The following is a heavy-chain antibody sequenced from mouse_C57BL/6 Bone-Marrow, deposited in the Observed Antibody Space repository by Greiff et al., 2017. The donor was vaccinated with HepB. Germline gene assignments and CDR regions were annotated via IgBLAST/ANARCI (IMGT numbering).Heavy chain of an antibody. J-gene: IGHJ3*01. V-gene: IGHV1-53*01. Sequence: QVQLQQPGPELVKPGASVKLSCKASGYTFNSYWMHLVKQRPGQGLEWIGNINPSNGGTNYNEKFKSKATLTVDKSSSTAYMQLSSLTSADSAVYYCASQLRAWFAYWGQGTLVTVSA. CDR3: ASQLRAWFAY. CDR1: GYTFNSYW. CDR2: INPSNGGT. D-gene: IGHD3-2*02.